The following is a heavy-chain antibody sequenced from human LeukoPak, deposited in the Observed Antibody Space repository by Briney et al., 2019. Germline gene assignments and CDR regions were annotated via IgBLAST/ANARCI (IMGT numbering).Heavy chain of an antibody. J-gene: IGHJ4*02. D-gene: IGHD1-26*01. V-gene: IGHV4-59*08. CDR1: GGSISRYY. CDR2: IYYSGTT. CDR3: ARHDMDVAGAGLDYFDY. Sequence: PSETLCLTCTVSGGSISRYYWSWIRQPPGKGLEWIGYIYYSGTTNYNPSLKSRVTISVDTSKNQFSLKLSSVTAADTAVYYCARHDMDVAGAGLDYFDYWGQGTLVTVSS.